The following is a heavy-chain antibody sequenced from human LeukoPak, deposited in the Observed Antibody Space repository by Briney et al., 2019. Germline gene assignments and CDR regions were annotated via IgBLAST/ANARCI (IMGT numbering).Heavy chain of an antibody. CDR3: AKGADGGDLDY. D-gene: IGHD3-10*01. J-gene: IGHJ4*02. V-gene: IGHV1-2*02. CDR1: GYTFTGYY. Sequence: PMASVKVSCKASGYTFTGYYMHWVRQAPGQGLEWMGWINPNSGGTNYAQKFQCRVAMTRDTSISTAYMELSRLRSDDPAVYYCAKGADGGDLDYWGQGTLVTVSS. CDR2: INPNSGGT.